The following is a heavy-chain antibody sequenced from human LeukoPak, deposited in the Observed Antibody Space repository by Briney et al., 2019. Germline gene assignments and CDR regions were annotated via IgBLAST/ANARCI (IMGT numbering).Heavy chain of an antibody. D-gene: IGHD6-13*01. Sequence: TTSETLSLTCAVYGGSFSGHYWSWIRQPPGKGLEWIGEINHSGSTNYNPSLKSRVTISIDTSKNQFSLKLSSVTAADTALYYCARGPGTWYYYWGQGTLVTVSS. CDR2: INHSGST. CDR1: GGSFSGHY. J-gene: IGHJ4*02. CDR3: ARGPGTWYYY. V-gene: IGHV4-34*01.